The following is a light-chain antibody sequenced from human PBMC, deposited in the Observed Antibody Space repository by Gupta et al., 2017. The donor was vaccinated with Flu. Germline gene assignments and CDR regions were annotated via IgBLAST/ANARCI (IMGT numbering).Light chain of an antibody. CDR1: QSVSSSY. Sequence: DIVLTQSPGTLSLSPGEIATLSCRASQSVSSSYLAWYQQKPGQAPRLLIYAASSRATGIPDRFSGSGSGTDFTLTVSRLEPEDFAVYYCQQYGSSPQSFGQGTKLEIK. J-gene: IGKJ2*03. V-gene: IGKV3-20*01. CDR2: AAS. CDR3: QQYGSSPQS.